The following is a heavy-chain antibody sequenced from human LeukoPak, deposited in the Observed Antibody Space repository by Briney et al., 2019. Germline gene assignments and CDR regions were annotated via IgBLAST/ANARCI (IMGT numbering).Heavy chain of an antibody. CDR2: VHECGNGP. CDR3: ARNYYDSSGYSDY. D-gene: IGHD3-22*01. J-gene: IGHJ4*02. V-gene: IGHV3-23*01. CDR1: GFTFSNYV. Sequence: GGSLRLSCAASGFTFSNYVMTWVRQAPGKGLEWVSTVHECGNGPSYADSVKGRFTISRDNSKNTLYLQMNSLRAEDTAVYYCARNYYDSSGYSDYWGQGTLVTVSS.